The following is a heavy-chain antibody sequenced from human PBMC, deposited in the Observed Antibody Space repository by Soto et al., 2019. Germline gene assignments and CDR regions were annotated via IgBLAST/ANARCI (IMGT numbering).Heavy chain of an antibody. CDR2: IFHTGST. Sequence: PSETLSLTCTVSGDSITTTNRWSWVRQPPGKGLEWIGEIFHTGSTNYYPSLKSRVTISVDKSKNQFSLHLSSVTAADTAVYYCARLSVATTTALDYWGQGTLVTVSS. V-gene: IGHV4-4*02. D-gene: IGHD1-1*01. J-gene: IGHJ4*02. CDR1: GDSITTTNR. CDR3: ARLSVATTTALDY.